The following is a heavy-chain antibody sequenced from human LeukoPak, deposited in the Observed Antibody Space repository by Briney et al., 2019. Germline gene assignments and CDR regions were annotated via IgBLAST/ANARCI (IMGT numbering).Heavy chain of an antibody. CDR1: GYTFTSYD. CDR2: MNPNSGNT. D-gene: IGHD3-22*01. V-gene: IGHV1-8*03. J-gene: IGHJ4*02. CDR3: ARGYYDSSGYYHDY. Sequence: GASVKVSCKASGYTFTSYDINWVRQATGQGLEWMGWMNPNSGNTGYAQKFQGRVTITRNTSIITAYMELSSMRSEDTAVYYCARGYYDSSGYYHDYWGQGTLVTVSS.